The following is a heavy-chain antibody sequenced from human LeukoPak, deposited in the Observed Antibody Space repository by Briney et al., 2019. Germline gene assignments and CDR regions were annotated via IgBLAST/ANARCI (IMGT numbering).Heavy chain of an antibody. Sequence: SETLSLTCTVPGGSISSYYWNWIRQPPGKGLEWLGYIYFSGTTNYNPSLKSRVTISVDTSKDQFSLKLNSVTAADTAVYYCAREAPSRHYYGMDVWGQGTTVTVSS. J-gene: IGHJ6*02. CDR3: AREAPSRHYYGMDV. CDR1: GGSISSYY. V-gene: IGHV4-59*01. CDR2: IYFSGTT.